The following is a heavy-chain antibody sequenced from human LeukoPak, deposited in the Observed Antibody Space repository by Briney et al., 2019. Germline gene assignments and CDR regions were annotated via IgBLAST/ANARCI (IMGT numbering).Heavy chain of an antibody. CDR2: SHPSGTT. CDR3: AREAERRIVN. V-gene: IGHV4-38-2*02. J-gene: IGHJ4*02. Sequence: PSEDLSLTCVVSGFSISSGYYWGWIRQPPGRGLEWIVNSHPSGTTFYNSSLKSRVAMSIDTSKNQFTLKLVSVTAADTAVYYCAREAERRIVNWGQGTLVTVSS. D-gene: IGHD1-1*01. CDR1: GFSISSGYY.